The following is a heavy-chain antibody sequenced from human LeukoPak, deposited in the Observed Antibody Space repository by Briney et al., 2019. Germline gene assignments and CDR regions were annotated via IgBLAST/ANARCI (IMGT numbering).Heavy chain of an antibody. CDR1: GFTFSSYA. V-gene: IGHV3-7*01. CDR3: ARAGLLLDFDY. D-gene: IGHD3-22*01. Sequence: GGSLRLSCAASGFTFSSYAMSWVRQAPGKGLEWVANIKQDGSEKYYVDSVKGRFTISRDNAKNSLYLQMNSLRAEDTAVYYCARAGLLLDFDYWGQGTLVTVSS. J-gene: IGHJ4*02. CDR2: IKQDGSEK.